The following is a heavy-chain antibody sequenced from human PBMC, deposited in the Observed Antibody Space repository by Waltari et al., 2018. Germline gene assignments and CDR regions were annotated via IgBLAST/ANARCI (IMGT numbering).Heavy chain of an antibody. J-gene: IGHJ4*02. D-gene: IGHD3-3*01. CDR3: ASTPQGWSGYPRKYYFDY. CDR1: GGSFSGYY. V-gene: IGHV4-34*01. Sequence: QVQLQQWGAGLLKPSETLSLTCAVYGGSFSGYYWSWIRQPPGKGLEWIGEINHSGSTNYNPSLKSRVTISVDTSKNQFSLKLSSVTAAGTAVYYCASTPQGWSGYPRKYYFDYWGQGTLVTVSS. CDR2: INHSGST.